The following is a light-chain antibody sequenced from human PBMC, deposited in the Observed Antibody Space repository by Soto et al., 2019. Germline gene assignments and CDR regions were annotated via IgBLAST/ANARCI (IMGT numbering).Light chain of an antibody. V-gene: IGKV1-17*03. CDR1: QGISNS. CDR2: GAS. CDR3: QQSDTTPWT. Sequence: DIQMTQSPSAMSASLGDRVTITCRASQGISNSLAWFQQKPGKVPKRLIYGASTLQSGAPSRFSGSASGAAFTLTISSLQPEDFATYYCQQSDTTPWTFGQGTRVEIK. J-gene: IGKJ1*01.